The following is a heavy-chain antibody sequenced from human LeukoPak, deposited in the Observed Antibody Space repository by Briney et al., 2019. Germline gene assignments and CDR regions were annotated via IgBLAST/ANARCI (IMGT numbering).Heavy chain of an antibody. D-gene: IGHD3-10*01. CDR1: GFTFSDYA. CDR3: AKIGDYYNLDY. J-gene: IGHJ4*02. Sequence: PGGSLRLSCAASGFTFSDYAMSWVRQAPGKGLEWLSVISGGSSGSTYYADSVKGRFTISRDNSKNTLYLQMNSLRAEDTAVYYCAKIGDYYNLDYWGQGTLVTVSS. CDR2: ISGGSSGST. V-gene: IGHV3-23*01.